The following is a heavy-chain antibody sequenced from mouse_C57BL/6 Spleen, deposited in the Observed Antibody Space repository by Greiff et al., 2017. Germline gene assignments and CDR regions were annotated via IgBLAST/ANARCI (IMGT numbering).Heavy chain of an antibody. CDR3: TRGGLLREFDY. Sequence: QVQLQQSGAELVRPGASVTLSCKASGYTFTDYEMHWVKQTPVHGLEWIGAIDPETGGTAYNQKFKGKAILTADKSSSTAYMELRSLTSEDSAVXYCTRGGLLREFDYWGQGTTLTVSS. CDR2: IDPETGGT. D-gene: IGHD2-3*01. V-gene: IGHV1-15*01. CDR1: GYTFTDYE. J-gene: IGHJ2*01.